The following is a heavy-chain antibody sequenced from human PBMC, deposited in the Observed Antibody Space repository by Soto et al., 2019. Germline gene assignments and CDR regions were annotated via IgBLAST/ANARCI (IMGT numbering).Heavy chain of an antibody. CDR1: GGSMIAYY. D-gene: IGHD1-1*01. V-gene: IGHV4-59*01. Sequence: SETLSLTCPVSGGSMIAYYWNWMRQPPGKGRRWIGYTYYSGSTTYNPSLKSRVTISVDTSKNQFSLKLNSVTAADTAVYYCARDRPRLHGTTGGFDSWGQGMLVTVSS. CDR2: TYYSGST. J-gene: IGHJ4*02. CDR3: ARDRPRLHGTTGGFDS.